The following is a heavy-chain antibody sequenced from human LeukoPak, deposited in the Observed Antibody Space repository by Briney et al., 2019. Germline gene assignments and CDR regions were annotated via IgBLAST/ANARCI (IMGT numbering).Heavy chain of an antibody. CDR1: GGTFSSYA. D-gene: IGHD4-17*01. CDR2: IIPILGIA. Sequence: ASVKVSCKASGGTFSSYAISWVRQAPGQGLEWMGGIIPILGIANYAQKFQGRVTITADKSTSTAYMELSSLRSEDTAVYYCARDYDGDYSFDYWGQGTLVTVSS. CDR3: ARDYDGDYSFDY. J-gene: IGHJ4*02. V-gene: IGHV1-69*10.